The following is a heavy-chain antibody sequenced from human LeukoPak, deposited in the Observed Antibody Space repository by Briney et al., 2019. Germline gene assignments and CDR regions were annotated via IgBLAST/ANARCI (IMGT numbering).Heavy chain of an antibody. Sequence: GRSLRLSCAASGFTFSSYSMNWVRQAPGKGLEWVSSISSSSSYIYYADSVKGRFTISRDNAKNSLYLQMNSLRAEDTAVYYCARYKIGGCSSTSCYEVGRLFDYWGQGTLVTVSS. D-gene: IGHD2-2*01. CDR1: GFTFSSYS. V-gene: IGHV3-21*01. J-gene: IGHJ4*02. CDR3: ARYKIGGCSSTSCYEVGRLFDY. CDR2: ISSSSSYI.